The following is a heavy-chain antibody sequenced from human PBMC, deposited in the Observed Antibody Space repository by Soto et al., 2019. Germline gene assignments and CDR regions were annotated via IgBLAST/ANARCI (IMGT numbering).Heavy chain of an antibody. Sequence: QAQLVESGGGVVQPGGSLRLSCVASGFSLYSYVIHWVRQTPGKGLQWVAVISIDGTRTYYADSVKGRFTVSRDNSTNTQYLQMYGLTIEDTAIYYCVRDLGSSDLAPWGQGTLVTFSS. CDR3: VRDLGSSDLAP. V-gene: IGHV3-30*01. CDR1: GFSLYSYV. CDR2: ISIDGTRT. J-gene: IGHJ5*02. D-gene: IGHD6-13*01.